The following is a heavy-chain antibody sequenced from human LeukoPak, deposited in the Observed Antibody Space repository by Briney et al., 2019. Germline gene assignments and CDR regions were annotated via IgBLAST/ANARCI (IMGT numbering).Heavy chain of an antibody. CDR2: IYHSGST. D-gene: IGHD3-16*01. CDR1: GGSISSSNW. V-gene: IGHV4-4*02. J-gene: IGHJ6*02. Sequence: SGTLSLTCAVSGGSISSSNWWSWVRQPPGKGLEWIGEIYHSGSTNYNPSLKSRVTISVDKSKNQFSLKLSSVTAADTAVYYCASTRVMPPPYYGMDVWGQGTTVTVSS. CDR3: ASTRVMPPPYYGMDV.